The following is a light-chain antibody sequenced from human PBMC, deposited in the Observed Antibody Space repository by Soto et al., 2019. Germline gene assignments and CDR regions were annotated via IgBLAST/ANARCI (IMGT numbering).Light chain of an antibody. CDR3: QQSYSTPPRT. Sequence: DIRMTQSPASLSASVGDRVTITCRASQSISSYLNWYQQKPGQAPKLLIYAASSLQSGVPSRFSGSGSGTDFTLTISSLQPDDFASYYCQQSYSTPPRTFGQGTKVELK. CDR1: QSISSY. J-gene: IGKJ1*01. V-gene: IGKV1-39*01. CDR2: AAS.